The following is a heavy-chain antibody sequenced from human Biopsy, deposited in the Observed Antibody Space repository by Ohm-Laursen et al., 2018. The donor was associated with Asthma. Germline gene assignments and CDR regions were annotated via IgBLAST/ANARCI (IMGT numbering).Heavy chain of an antibody. D-gene: IGHD3-10*01. Sequence: ASVKVSCKASGYNFISFAIHWVRQAPGQRLEWMGWVNTGNGDTKYSQKFQGRVTITRDTSASTAYMELSSLTSDDTAVYFCAREFVSGERRDLWHFGLDVWGQGTTVTVSS. V-gene: IGHV1-3*04. CDR3: AREFVSGERRDLWHFGLDV. J-gene: IGHJ6*02. CDR2: VNTGNGDT. CDR1: GYNFISFA.